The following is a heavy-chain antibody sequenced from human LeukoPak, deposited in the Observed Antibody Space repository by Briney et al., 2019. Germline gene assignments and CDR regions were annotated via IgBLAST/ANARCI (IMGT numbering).Heavy chain of an antibody. V-gene: IGHV4-4*07. CDR1: GGSVSSYY. Sequence: SETLSLTCTVSGGSVSSYYWTWIRQPAGEGLEWIGRIYTSGSTDYNPSLKSRVTVSLDTSKNQFSLKLSSVTAADTAVYYCARVFRIAAAGDWFDPWGQGTLVTVSS. CDR2: IYTSGST. CDR3: ARVFRIAAAGDWFDP. J-gene: IGHJ5*02. D-gene: IGHD6-13*01.